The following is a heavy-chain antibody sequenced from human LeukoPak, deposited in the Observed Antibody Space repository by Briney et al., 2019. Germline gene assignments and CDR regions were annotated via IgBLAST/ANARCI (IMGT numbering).Heavy chain of an antibody. CDR1: GFTFNSYS. D-gene: IGHD3-22*01. J-gene: IGHJ4*02. V-gene: IGHV3-21*01. CDR3: ARGDYYDSNATLDY. Sequence: KAGGSLRLSCAASGFTFNSYSMNWVRQAPGKGLEWVSSISSSSSYIDYADSVKGRFTISRDNAKNSLSLQMNSLRAEDTAVYYCARGDYYDSNATLDYWGQGTLVTVSS. CDR2: ISSSSSYI.